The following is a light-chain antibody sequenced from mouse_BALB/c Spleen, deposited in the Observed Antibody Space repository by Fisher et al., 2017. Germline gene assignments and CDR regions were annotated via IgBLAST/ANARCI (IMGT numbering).Light chain of an antibody. CDR2: DTS. CDR3: FQGSGYPFT. CDR1: SSVSY. V-gene: IGKV4-63*01. J-gene: IGKJ5*01. Sequence: DIVITQSPAIMSASPGEKVTMTCRASSSVSYMHWYQQKSGTSPKRWIYDTSKLASGVPARFSGSGSGTSYSLTISSVEAEDVATYYCFQGSGYPFTFGAGTKLELK.